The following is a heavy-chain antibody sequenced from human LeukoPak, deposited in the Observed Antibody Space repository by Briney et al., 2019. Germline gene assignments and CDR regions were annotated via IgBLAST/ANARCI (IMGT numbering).Heavy chain of an antibody. CDR1: GGSFSGYY. CDR2: INHSGGT. CDR3: ARYRNLFVAFDI. Sequence: SETLSLTCAVYGGSFSGYYWSWIRQPPGKGLEWIGEINHSGGTYYNPSLKSRVTISVDKSKNHFSLKLSSVTAADTAVYYCARYRNLFVAFDIWGQGTMVTVSS. J-gene: IGHJ3*02. V-gene: IGHV4-34*01. D-gene: IGHD1-1*01.